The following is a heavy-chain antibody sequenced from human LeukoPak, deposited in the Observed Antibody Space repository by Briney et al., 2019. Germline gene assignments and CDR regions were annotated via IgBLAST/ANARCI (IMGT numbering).Heavy chain of an antibody. CDR3: AKDRGMVRGARFDY. Sequence: PGGSLRLSCAASGFTFSRYGMHWVRQAPGKGLEWVAVISFDGSDKYYADSVKGRFTISRDNSKNMLFLQMNSLRAEDTAVYYCAKDRGMVRGARFDYWGQGTLVTVSS. CDR2: ISFDGSDK. D-gene: IGHD3-10*01. CDR1: GFTFSRYG. J-gene: IGHJ4*02. V-gene: IGHV3-30*18.